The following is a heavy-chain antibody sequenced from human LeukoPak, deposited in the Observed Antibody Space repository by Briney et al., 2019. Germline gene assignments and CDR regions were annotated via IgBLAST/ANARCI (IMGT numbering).Heavy chain of an antibody. J-gene: IGHJ4*02. CDR2: IYYSGST. CDR3: AREAMYSYGNNFDY. Sequence: SETLSLTCTVSGGSVSSGSYYWSWIRQPPGKGLEWIGYIYYSGSTNYNPSLKSRVTISVDTSKNQFPLKLSSVTAADTAVYHCAREAMYSYGNNFDYWGQGTLVTVSS. D-gene: IGHD5-18*01. CDR1: GGSVSSGSYY. V-gene: IGHV4-61*01.